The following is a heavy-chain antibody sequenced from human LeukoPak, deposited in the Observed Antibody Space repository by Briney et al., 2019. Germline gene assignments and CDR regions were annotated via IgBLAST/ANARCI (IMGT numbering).Heavy chain of an antibody. J-gene: IGHJ4*02. D-gene: IGHD3-22*01. CDR3: AKDADSSGYFDY. Sequence: GGSLRLSCAASGFTFSSYGMHWVRQAPGKGLEWVAVISYDGSNKYYADSVKGRFTIPRDNSKNTLYLQMNSLRAEDTAVYYCAKDADSSGYFDYWGQGTLVTVSS. CDR2: ISYDGSNK. CDR1: GFTFSSYG. V-gene: IGHV3-30*18.